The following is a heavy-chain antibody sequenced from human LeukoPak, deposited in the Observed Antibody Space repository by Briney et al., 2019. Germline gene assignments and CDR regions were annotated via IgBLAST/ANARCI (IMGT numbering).Heavy chain of an antibody. CDR1: GFTFSSYS. CDR2: VSTGSNYI. D-gene: IGHD3-16*02. CDR3: ALGELSSPFDY. Sequence: GGSLRLSCTASGFTFSSYSLNWVRQAPGKGLEWVSSVSTGSNYIYYADSVKGRFTISRDNDKNSLYLQMNSLRVEDTAVYYCALGELSSPFDYWGQGTLVTVSS. V-gene: IGHV3-21*01. J-gene: IGHJ4*02.